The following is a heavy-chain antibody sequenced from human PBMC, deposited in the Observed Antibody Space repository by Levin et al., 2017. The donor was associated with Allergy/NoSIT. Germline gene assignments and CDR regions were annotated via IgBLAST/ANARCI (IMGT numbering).Heavy chain of an antibody. CDR2: ISSSSSTI. J-gene: IGHJ6*03. CDR3: ARVITMVQGVIIDYYDYYMDG. Sequence: GESLKISCAASGFTFSSYSMNWVRQAPGKGLEWVSYISSSSSTIYYADSVKGRFTISRDNAKNSLYLQMNSLRDEDTAVYYCARVITMVQGVIIDYYDYYMDGWGKGTTVTVSS. D-gene: IGHD3-10*01. V-gene: IGHV3-48*02. CDR1: GFTFSSYS.